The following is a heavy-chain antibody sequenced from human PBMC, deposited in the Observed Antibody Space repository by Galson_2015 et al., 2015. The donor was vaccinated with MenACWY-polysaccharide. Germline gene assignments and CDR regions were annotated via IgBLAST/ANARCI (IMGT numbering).Heavy chain of an antibody. Sequence: SLRLSCAASGLTFSSYWMSWVRQAPGKGLEWVANIKQDGSDKNYVDSVKGRFTISRDNAKNSLYLQMNSLRAEDTAVYYCAKGLTRSDSWGQGTLVTVSS. V-gene: IGHV3-7*01. CDR2: IKQDGSDK. CDR1: GLTFSSYW. D-gene: IGHD3-9*01. J-gene: IGHJ4*02. CDR3: AKGLTRSDS.